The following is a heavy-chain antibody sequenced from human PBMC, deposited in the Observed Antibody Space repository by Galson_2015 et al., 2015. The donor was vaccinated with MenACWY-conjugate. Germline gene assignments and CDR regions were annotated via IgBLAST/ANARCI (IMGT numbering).Heavy chain of an antibody. CDR1: GFTFTDFW. CDR2: IKEDGSVK. CDR3: ATSSAAAGSS. J-gene: IGHJ4*02. Sequence: SLRLSCAASGFTFTDFWMSWVRQAPGKGLEWVANIKEDGSVKYYLDSVRGRFTISRDNAKNSLYLQMNSLRADDTTVYYCATSSAAAGSSWGQGTLVTVPS. V-gene: IGHV3-7*03. D-gene: IGHD6-13*01.